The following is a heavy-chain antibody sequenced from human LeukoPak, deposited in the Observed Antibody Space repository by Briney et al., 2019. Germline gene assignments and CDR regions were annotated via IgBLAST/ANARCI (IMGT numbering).Heavy chain of an antibody. V-gene: IGHV1-2*04. J-gene: IGHJ3*02. CDR2: INPNSGGT. CDR1: GYTFTSYY. CDR3: ARANGPYSSGWSRKAFDI. Sequence: ASVKVSCKASGYTFTSYYMHWVRQAPGQGLEWMGWINPNSGGTNYAQKFQGWVTMTRDTSISTAYMELSRLRSDDTAVYYCARANGPYSSGWSRKAFDIWGQGTMVTVSS. D-gene: IGHD6-19*01.